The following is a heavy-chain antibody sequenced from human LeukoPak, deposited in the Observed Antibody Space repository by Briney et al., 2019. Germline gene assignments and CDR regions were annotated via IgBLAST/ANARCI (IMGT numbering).Heavy chain of an antibody. CDR3: ARDPYGDNNYYYYYMDV. CDR1: GYTFTGYY. CDR2: INPNSGRT. Sequence: ASVKVSCKASGYTFTGYYIHWMRQAPGQGLEWMGWINPNSGRTNYAQKFQGRVTMTRDTSISTAYMELSRLRSDDTAVYYCARDPYGDNNYYYYYMDVWGKGTTVTVSS. J-gene: IGHJ6*03. D-gene: IGHD4-17*01. V-gene: IGHV1-2*02.